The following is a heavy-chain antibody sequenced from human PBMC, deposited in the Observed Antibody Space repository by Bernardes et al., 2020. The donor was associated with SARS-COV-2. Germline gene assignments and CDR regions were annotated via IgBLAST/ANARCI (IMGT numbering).Heavy chain of an antibody. J-gene: IGHJ4*02. Sequence: SETLSLTCTVSGGSISNYYWNWIRQAPGKGLEWIGYIYYSGSTNTNFNPSLKSRVTISVDTSKNQFSLKLSSVTAADTAVYYCARGRRELLGYFDYWGQGTLVTVSS. CDR1: GGSISNYY. V-gene: IGHV4-59*12. D-gene: IGHD1-26*01. CDR3: ARGRRELLGYFDY. CDR2: IYYSGST.